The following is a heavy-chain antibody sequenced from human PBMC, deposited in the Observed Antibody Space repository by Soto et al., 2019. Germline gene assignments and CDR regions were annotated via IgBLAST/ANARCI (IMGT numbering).Heavy chain of an antibody. CDR3: ASLSITMVRGVIPGRWFDP. CDR1: GYTFTSYD. D-gene: IGHD3-10*01. Sequence: GASVKVSRKASGYTFTSYDINWVRQATGQGLEWMGWMNPNSGNTGYAQKFQGRVTMTRNTSISTAYMELSSLRSEDTAVYYCASLSITMVRGVIPGRWFDPWGQGTLVTVS. CDR2: MNPNSGNT. J-gene: IGHJ5*02. V-gene: IGHV1-8*01.